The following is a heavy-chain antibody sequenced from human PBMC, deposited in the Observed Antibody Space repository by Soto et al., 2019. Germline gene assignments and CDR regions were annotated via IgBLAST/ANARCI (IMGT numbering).Heavy chain of an antibody. J-gene: IGHJ5*02. V-gene: IGHV1-69*13. CDR1: GGTFSSYA. CDR2: IIPIFGTA. CDR3: ASRVPLAYCGGDCYSDWFDP. Sequence: ASVKVPCKASGGTFSSYAISWVRQAPGQGLEWMGGIIPIFGTANYAQKFQGRVTITADESTSTAYMELSSLRSEDTAVYYCASRVPLAYCGGDCYSDWFDPWGQGTLVTVSS. D-gene: IGHD2-21*02.